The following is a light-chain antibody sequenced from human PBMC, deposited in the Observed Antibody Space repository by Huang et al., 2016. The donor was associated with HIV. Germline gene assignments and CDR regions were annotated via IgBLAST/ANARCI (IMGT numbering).Light chain of an antibody. CDR3: QQYNNWPLT. Sequence: EIVMTQSPATMSVSPGEGAALSCRARQSVSSNLAWYQQKPGQSPRPLIYGASTRATGIPARFGGSWSETEFTLTISSLQSEDFAVYYCQQYNNWPLTFGGGTKVEIK. J-gene: IGKJ4*01. V-gene: IGKV3D-15*01. CDR2: GAS. CDR1: QSVSSN.